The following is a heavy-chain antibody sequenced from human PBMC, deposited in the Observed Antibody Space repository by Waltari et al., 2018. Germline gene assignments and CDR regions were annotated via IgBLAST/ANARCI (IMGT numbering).Heavy chain of an antibody. Sequence: QVQLVQSGAEVKKPGSSVKVSCKASGGTFSSYAISWVRQAPGQGLEWMGGIIPIVGTANYAQKFQGRVTSTADESTSTAYMELSSLRSEDTAVYYCAREGKNGSGSSYLFDPWGQGTLVTVSS. D-gene: IGHD3-10*01. CDR3: AREGKNGSGSSYLFDP. CDR1: GGTFSSYA. CDR2: IIPIVGTA. J-gene: IGHJ5*02. V-gene: IGHV1-69*01.